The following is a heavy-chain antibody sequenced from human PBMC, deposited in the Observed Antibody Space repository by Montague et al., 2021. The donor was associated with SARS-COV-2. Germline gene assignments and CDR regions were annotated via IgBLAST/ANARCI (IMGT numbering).Heavy chain of an antibody. CDR1: GASMSGYH. V-gene: IGHV4-4*07. Sequence: SETLSLTCTVSGASMSGYHWSWIRQPAGKALERIGLIYSNGDTTXNPSLKSRLTMSVDTSERQFSLKMTSVSAADTAIYYCARGSEYYYHPFDYWGHGNLVTVSS. CDR2: IYSNGDT. CDR3: ARGSEYYYHPFDY. J-gene: IGHJ4*01. D-gene: IGHD2/OR15-2a*01.